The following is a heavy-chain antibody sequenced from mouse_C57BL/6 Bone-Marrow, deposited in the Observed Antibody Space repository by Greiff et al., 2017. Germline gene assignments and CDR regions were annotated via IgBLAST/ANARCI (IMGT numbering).Heavy chain of an antibody. CDR2: ISGGGGNT. Sequence: EVKLVESGGGLVKPGGSLKLSCAASGFTFSSYTMSWVRQTPEKRLEWVATISGGGGNTYYPDSVKGRFTISRDNAKNTLYLQMSSLRSEDTALYCCARHCYYGSWFAYWGQGTLVTVSA. J-gene: IGHJ3*01. CDR3: ARHCYYGSWFAY. V-gene: IGHV5-9*01. D-gene: IGHD1-1*01. CDR1: GFTFSSYT.